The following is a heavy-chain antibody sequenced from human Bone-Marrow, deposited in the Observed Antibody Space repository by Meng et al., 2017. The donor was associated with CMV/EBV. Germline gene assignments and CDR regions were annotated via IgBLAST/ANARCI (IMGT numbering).Heavy chain of an antibody. CDR3: ARDLPDCSSTSCYILGYYYYYYGMDV. J-gene: IGHJ6*02. CDR1: GFPFSSYA. CDR2: ISYDGSNK. Sequence: GGSLRLSCEASGFPFSSYAMHWVRQAPGKGLEWVAVISYDGSNKYYADSVEGRFTISRDNSKNTLYLQMNSLRAEDTAVYYCARDLPDCSSTSCYILGYYYYYYGMDVWGQGTTVTVSS. D-gene: IGHD2-2*01. V-gene: IGHV3-30-3*01.